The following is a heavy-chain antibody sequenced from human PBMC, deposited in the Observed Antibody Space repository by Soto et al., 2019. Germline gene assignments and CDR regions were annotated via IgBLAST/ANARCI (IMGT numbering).Heavy chain of an antibody. CDR3: ASNILDPTV. CDR2: ITPIFGTT. CDR1: GGTFSIYV. D-gene: IGHD3-3*01. J-gene: IGHJ4*01. V-gene: IGHV1-69*01. Sequence: QVQLVQSGAEAKMPGSSVKVSCKASGGTFSIYVLTWVRQAPGQGFEWMGGITPIFGTTTYAQKFQGRVTITADESTSTAYMELRGLTSEDTDDYYCASNILDPTVWGHGTLVTVSS.